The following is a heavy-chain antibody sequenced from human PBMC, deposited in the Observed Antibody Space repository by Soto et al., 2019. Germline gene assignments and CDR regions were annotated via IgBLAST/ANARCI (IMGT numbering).Heavy chain of an antibody. CDR3: ARDVGNSSSSYYYYGMDV. CDR2: IIPIFGTA. J-gene: IGHJ6*02. Sequence: SVKVSCKSSGGTFSSYSISWVRRAPGQGLEWMGGIIPIFGTANYAQKFQGRVTITADESTSTAYMELSSLRSEDTAVYYCARDVGNSSSSYYYYGMDVWGQGTTVTVSS. CDR1: GGTFSSYS. D-gene: IGHD6-6*01. V-gene: IGHV1-69*13.